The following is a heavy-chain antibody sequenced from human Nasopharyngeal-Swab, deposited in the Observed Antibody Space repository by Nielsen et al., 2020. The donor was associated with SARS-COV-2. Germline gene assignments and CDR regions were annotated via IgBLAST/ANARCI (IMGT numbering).Heavy chain of an antibody. CDR3: AAAASYDSSGYYSDY. V-gene: IGHV1-58*01. CDR2: IVVGSGNT. CDR1: GFTFTSSA. D-gene: IGHD3-22*01. Sequence: SVKVSCKASGFTFTSSAAQWVRQARGQRLEWIGWIVVGSGNTNYAQKFQERVTITRDMSTSTAYMELSSLRSEDTAVYYCAAAASYDSSGYYSDYWGQGTLVTVSS. J-gene: IGHJ4*02.